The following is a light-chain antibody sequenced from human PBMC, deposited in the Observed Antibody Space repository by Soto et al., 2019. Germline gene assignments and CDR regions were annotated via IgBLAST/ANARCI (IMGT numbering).Light chain of an antibody. CDR2: DVS. Sequence: QSALTQPASVSGSPGRSITISCTGTTSDVGGYNYVSWYQHHPGKAPKLMIYDVSNRPSGVSSRFSGSKSGNTASLTISGLQVEDEADYYCSSCTSGSTYVFGTGTKVTVL. CDR1: TSDVGGYNY. CDR3: SSCTSGSTYV. J-gene: IGLJ1*01. V-gene: IGLV2-14*03.